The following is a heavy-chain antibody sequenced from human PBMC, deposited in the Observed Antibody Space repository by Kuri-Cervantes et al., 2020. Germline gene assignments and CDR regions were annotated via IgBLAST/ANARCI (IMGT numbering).Heavy chain of an antibody. CDR2: INHSGST. V-gene: IGHV4-34*01. CDR1: GGSFSGYY. D-gene: IGHD2-2*01. J-gene: IGHJ5*02. CDR3: ARGAIGYCSSTSCYRGRSSSKNWFDP. Sequence: SETLSLTCAVYGGSFSGYYWSWIRQPPGKGLEWIGEINHSGSTNYNPSLKSRVTISADTSKNQFSLRLSSVTAADTAVYYCARGAIGYCSSTSCYRGRSSSKNWFDPWGQGTLVTVSS.